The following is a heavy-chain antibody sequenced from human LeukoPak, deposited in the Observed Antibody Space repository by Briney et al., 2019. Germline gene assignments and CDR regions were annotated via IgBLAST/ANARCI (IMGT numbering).Heavy chain of an antibody. V-gene: IGHV4-34*01. J-gene: IGHJ4*02. CDR1: GGSFSGYY. D-gene: IGHD3-22*01. Sequence: PSETLSLTCAVYGGSFSGYYWTWIRQPPGKGLAWIGEINHSGSTNYNPSLKSRVTISVDTSKNQFSLKLSSVTAADTAVYYCARGLDYYDSSGYRLPALGYWGQGTLVTVSS. CDR3: ARGLDYYDSSGYRLPALGY. CDR2: INHSGST.